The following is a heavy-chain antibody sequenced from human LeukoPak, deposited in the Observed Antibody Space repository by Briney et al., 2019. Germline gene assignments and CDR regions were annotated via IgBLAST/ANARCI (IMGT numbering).Heavy chain of an antibody. Sequence: GGSLRLSCAASGFTFSSYGMHWVRQAPGKGLDWVAFISYDGSNKYYADSVKGRFTISRDNSKNTLYLQMNSLRAEDTAVYYCARRGPDYYYGMDVWGQGTTVTVSS. CDR3: ARRGPDYYYGMDV. V-gene: IGHV3-33*05. J-gene: IGHJ6*02. CDR1: GFTFSSYG. D-gene: IGHD3-10*01. CDR2: ISYDGSNK.